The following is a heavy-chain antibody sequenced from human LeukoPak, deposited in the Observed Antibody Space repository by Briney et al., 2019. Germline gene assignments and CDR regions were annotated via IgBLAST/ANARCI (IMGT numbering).Heavy chain of an antibody. J-gene: IGHJ4*02. CDR2: ISYDGSNK. Sequence: PGGSLRLSCAASGFTFSSYAMHWVRQAPGKGLEWVAVISYDGSNKYYADSVKGRFTISRDNSKNTLYLQMNSLRAEDTAVYYCARDRGRIAARPPNYWGQGTLVTVSS. CDR1: GFTFSSYA. D-gene: IGHD6-6*01. CDR3: ARDRGRIAARPPNY. V-gene: IGHV3-30-3*01.